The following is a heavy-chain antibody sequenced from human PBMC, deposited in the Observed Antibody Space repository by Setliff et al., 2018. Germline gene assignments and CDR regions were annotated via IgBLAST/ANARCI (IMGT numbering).Heavy chain of an antibody. CDR1: GFTFNKYW. D-gene: IGHD1-1*01. CDR2: INQGGGAQ. CDR3: AKEMRGLIGATGTRAFDF. Sequence: HPGGSLRLSCAASGFTFNKYWMSWVRQAPGKGLEWVANINQGGGAQFYVDSVKGRFIISRDKSQNTVFLQMSSLRAEDTALYYCAKEMRGLIGATGTRAFDFWGQGTTVTVSS. V-gene: IGHV3-7*03. J-gene: IGHJ3*01.